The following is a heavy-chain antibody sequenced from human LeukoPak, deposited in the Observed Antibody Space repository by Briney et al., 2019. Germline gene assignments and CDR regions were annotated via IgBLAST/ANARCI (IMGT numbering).Heavy chain of an antibody. V-gene: IGHV1-2*02. D-gene: IGHD2-2*01. CDR1: GYTFTIYD. J-gene: IGHJ6*02. CDR3: ARDRHDIVVVPAAELDV. Sequence: ASVKVSCKASGYTFTIYDINWVRQATGQGLEWMGWINPNSGGTNYAQKFQGRVTMTRDTSISTAYMELSRLRSDDTAVYYCARDRHDIVVVPAAELDVWGQGTTVTVSS. CDR2: INPNSGGT.